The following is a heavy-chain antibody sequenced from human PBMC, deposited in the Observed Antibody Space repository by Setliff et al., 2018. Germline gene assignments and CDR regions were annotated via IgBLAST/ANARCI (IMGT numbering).Heavy chain of an antibody. J-gene: IGHJ3*01. Sequence: AGGSLRLSCVGSGFTFSSHWLDWVRQAPGKGLEWVANINQYGTEKYYVDSVKGRFSVSRDNAKNSLYLQVNSLRVEDTAVYYCGRAGKPYGIDVWGQGTMVTGSS. CDR2: INQYGTEK. CDR3: GRAGKPYGIDV. V-gene: IGHV3-7*04. CDR1: GFTFSSHW. D-gene: IGHD3-10*01.